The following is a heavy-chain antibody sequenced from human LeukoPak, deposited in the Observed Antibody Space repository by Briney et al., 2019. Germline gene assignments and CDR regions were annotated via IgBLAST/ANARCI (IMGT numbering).Heavy chain of an antibody. V-gene: IGHV4-59*08. Sequence: SETLSLTCAVYGGSFSGYYWTWIRQPPGKGPEWIGYVYYKGDTSYSPSLDSRVSISVDTSKKYFSLKLNSVTAADTAMYYCARHVTVTYDAFDLWGQGTMVTVSS. J-gene: IGHJ3*01. CDR2: VYYKGDT. CDR3: ARHVTVTYDAFDL. D-gene: IGHD4-11*01. CDR1: GGSFSGYY.